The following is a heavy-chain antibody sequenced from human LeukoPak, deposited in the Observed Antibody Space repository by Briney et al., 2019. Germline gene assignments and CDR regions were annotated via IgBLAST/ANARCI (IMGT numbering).Heavy chain of an antibody. CDR1: SGSFSGYY. J-gene: IGHJ5*02. D-gene: IGHD6-19*01. Sequence: SSETLSLTCAVYSGSFSGYYWSWICQPPGKGLEWIGEINHSGSTNYNPSLKSRVTISVDTSKNQFSLKLSSVTAADTAVYYCARRSGWYGLNWFDPWGQGTLVTVSS. CDR3: ARRSGWYGLNWFDP. CDR2: INHSGST. V-gene: IGHV4-34*01.